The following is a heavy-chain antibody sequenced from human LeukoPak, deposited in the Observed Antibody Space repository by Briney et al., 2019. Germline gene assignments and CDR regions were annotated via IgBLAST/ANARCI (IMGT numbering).Heavy chain of an antibody. CDR2: IIPILGVT. CDR1: GDTFSSHA. V-gene: IGHV1-69*04. J-gene: IGHJ4*02. Sequence: SVKVSCKTSGDTFSSHAVSWVRQAPGQGLEWMGRIIPILGVTYYGQNFQGRVTITADRSTNTAYMELSRLRSDDTAVYYCAEGRGDLGYWGQGTLVTVSS. D-gene: IGHD3-16*01. CDR3: AEGRGDLGY.